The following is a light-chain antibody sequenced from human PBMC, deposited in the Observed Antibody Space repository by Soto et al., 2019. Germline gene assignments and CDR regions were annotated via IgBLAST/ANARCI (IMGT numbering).Light chain of an antibody. CDR1: SSDVGGYNY. J-gene: IGLJ1*01. CDR3: SSYTSRSTHV. CDR2: EVS. V-gene: IGLV2-14*01. Sequence: QSALTQPASVSGSPGQSITISCTGTSSDVGGYNYVSWYQQHPGKAPKLMIYEVSNRPSGVSNRFSGSKSGKTASLTISGPQAEDEADYYCSSYTSRSTHVFGTGTKLTVL.